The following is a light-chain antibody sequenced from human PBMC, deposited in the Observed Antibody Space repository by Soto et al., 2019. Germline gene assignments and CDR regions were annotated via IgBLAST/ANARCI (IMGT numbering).Light chain of an antibody. CDR1: ESVHRN. V-gene: IGKV3-15*01. Sequence: EMVMTQSPATLSVSPGERVTLSCRASESVHRNLAWYQQKPGQGPSLLIYYASTRATGVPGRFTGSGSGTESTLTISGPLSVDFGVDHCQHYSNWPPTFGPWTKVEIK. J-gene: IGKJ3*01. CDR2: YAS. CDR3: QHYSNWPPT.